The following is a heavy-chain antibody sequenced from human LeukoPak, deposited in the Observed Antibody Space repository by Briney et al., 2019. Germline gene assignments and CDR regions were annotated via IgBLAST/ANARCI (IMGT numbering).Heavy chain of an antibody. CDR2: INSSSSYI. V-gene: IGHV3-21*01. CDR3: ARTYYGSGSYSYYFDY. D-gene: IGHD3-10*01. Sequence: PGGSLTLSCAASGFTFSSYSMNWVRQPPGKGLEWVLSINSSSSYIYYADSVKGRFTISRDNAKNSLYLQMNSLRAEDTAVYYCARTYYGSGSYSYYFDYWGQGTLVTVSS. J-gene: IGHJ4*02. CDR1: GFTFSSYS.